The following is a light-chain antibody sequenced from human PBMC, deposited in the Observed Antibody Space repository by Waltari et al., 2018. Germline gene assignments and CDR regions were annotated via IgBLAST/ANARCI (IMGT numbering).Light chain of an antibody. CDR3: SSYSRGSSFVL. CDR2: EVT. Sequence: QSALTQPASVSGSPGQAITISCTGTNGDIGGFALVSLYQQHPGKVPRLLIYEVTTRPSGVSSRFSGSKSDNSATLTISALQTEDEADYYCSSYSRGSSFVLFGGGTRLTV. V-gene: IGLV2-23*02. CDR1: NGDIGGFAL. J-gene: IGLJ2*01.